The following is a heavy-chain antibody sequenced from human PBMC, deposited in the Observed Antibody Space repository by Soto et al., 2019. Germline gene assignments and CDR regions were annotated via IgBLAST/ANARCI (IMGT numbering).Heavy chain of an antibody. V-gene: IGHV4-59*01. CDR2: IYYSGST. J-gene: IGHJ6*02. CDR3: ARSGAELLWFGELLENPRGYYYGMDV. CDR1: GGSISRYY. D-gene: IGHD3-10*01. Sequence: SETLSLTCTVSGGSISRYYWSWIRQPPGKGLEWIGYIYYSGSTNYNPSLKSRVTISVDTSKNQFSLKLSSVTAADTAVYYCARSGAELLWFGELLENPRGYYYGMDVWGQGTTVTVSS.